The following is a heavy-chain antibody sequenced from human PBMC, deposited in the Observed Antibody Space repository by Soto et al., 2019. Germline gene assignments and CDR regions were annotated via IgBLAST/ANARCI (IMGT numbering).Heavy chain of an antibody. CDR2: INHSGST. V-gene: IGHV4-39*07. D-gene: IGHD1-7*01. J-gene: IGHJ4*02. Sequence: SETLSLTCTVSGGSISSGGYYWSWIRQPPGKGLEWIGEINHSGSTNYNPSLKSRVTISVDTSKNQFSLKLSSVTAADTAVYYCARGLLELPDYWGQGTLVTVSS. CDR3: ARGLLELPDY. CDR1: GGSISSGGYY.